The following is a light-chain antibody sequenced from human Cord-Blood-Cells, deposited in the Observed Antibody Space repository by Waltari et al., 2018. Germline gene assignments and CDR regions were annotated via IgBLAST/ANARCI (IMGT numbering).Light chain of an antibody. CDR2: DVS. Sequence: QSALTQPRSVSGSTGQSVTISCTGTSSDVGGYNSASWYQQHPGKAPKLMIYDVSKRPSGVPDRFSGSNSGNTASLTISGLQAEDEADYYCCSYAGSYTFVFGGGTKLTVL. CDR1: SSDVGGYNS. J-gene: IGLJ2*01. CDR3: CSYAGSYTFV. V-gene: IGLV2-11*01.